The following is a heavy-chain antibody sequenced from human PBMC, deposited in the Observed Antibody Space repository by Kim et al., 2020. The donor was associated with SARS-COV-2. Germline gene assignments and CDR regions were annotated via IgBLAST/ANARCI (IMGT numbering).Heavy chain of an antibody. CDR3: ARTGITGTTSDY. Sequence: SETLSLTYTVSGGSISNYYWSWIRQPPGKGLEWIGYIYYSGSTNYIPSLKSRVTISVDTSKNQFSLKLSSVTAADTAVYYCARTGITGTTSDYWGQGTPVTVSS. D-gene: IGHD1-7*01. CDR1: GGSISNYY. V-gene: IGHV4-59*08. CDR2: IYYSGST. J-gene: IGHJ4*02.